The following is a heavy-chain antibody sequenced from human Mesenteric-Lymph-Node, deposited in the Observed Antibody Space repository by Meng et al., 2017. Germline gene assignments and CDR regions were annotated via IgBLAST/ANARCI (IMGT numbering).Heavy chain of an antibody. V-gene: IGHV1-18*01. CDR1: GYPFTSYG. J-gene: IGHJ6*02. Sequence: ASVKVSCKASGYPFTSYGISWVRHDPGQGLEWMGWISAYNGNTNYAQKLQGRVTMTTDTSTSTAYRELMSLRSDDTAVYYCARVSLAYGMDVWGQGTTVTVSS. CDR3: ARVSLAYGMDV. CDR2: ISAYNGNT.